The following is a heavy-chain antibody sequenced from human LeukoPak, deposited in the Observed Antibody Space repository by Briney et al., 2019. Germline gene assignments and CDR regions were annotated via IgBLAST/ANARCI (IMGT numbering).Heavy chain of an antibody. CDR1: GGSISSYY. CDR2: IYYSGST. Sequence: SETLSVTCTVSGGSISSYYWSWIRQPPGRGLEWIGYIYYSGSTNYNPSLKSRVTISVDTSKNQFSLKLSSVTAADTAVYYCARQGPKGNYYYYNMDVWGQGTTVTVSS. J-gene: IGHJ6*02. CDR3: ARQGPKGNYYYYNMDV. V-gene: IGHV4-59*08. D-gene: IGHD3-10*01.